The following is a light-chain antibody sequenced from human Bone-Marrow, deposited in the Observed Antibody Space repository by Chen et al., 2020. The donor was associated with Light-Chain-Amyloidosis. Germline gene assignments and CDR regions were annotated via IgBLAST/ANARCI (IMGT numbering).Light chain of an antibody. CDR2: RDT. CDR3: QSADSTGTYEVI. CDR1: DLPTKY. V-gene: IGLV3-25*03. J-gene: IGLJ2*01. Sequence: SYELTQPPSVSVSPGQTARITCSGDDLPTKYAYWYQQKPGQAPVLVIHRDTERTSGISERFSSSRSGTTATLTISGVQAEDEADYHCQSADSTGTYEVIFGGGTKLTVL.